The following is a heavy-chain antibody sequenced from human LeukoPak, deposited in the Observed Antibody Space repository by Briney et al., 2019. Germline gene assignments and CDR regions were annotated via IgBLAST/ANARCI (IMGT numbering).Heavy chain of an antibody. V-gene: IGHV3-74*01. Sequence: GGSLRLSCAASGFTFSSYWMHWVRQAPGKGLVWVSRINSDGGSTSYADSVKGRFTISRDNAKNTLYLQMNSLRAEDTAVYYCARSPPAGPFDYWGQGTLVTVSS. J-gene: IGHJ4*02. CDR1: GFTFSSYW. CDR3: ARSPPAGPFDY. D-gene: IGHD6-19*01. CDR2: INSDGGST.